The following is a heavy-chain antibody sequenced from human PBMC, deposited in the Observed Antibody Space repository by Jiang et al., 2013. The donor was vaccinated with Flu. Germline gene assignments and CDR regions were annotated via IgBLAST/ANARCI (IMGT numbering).Heavy chain of an antibody. J-gene: IGHJ5*02. Sequence: RFTISRDNSKNTLYLQMNSLRAEDTAVYYCAKNVPAAHNWFDPWGQGTLVTVSS. V-gene: IGHV3-33*06. CDR3: AKNVPAAHNWFDP. D-gene: IGHD2-2*01.